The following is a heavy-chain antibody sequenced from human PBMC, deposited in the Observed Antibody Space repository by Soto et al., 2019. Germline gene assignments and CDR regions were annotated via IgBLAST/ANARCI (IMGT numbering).Heavy chain of an antibody. V-gene: IGHV1-2*02. CDR2: INSNSGGT. Sequence: ASVKVSCRASGYTFTGSYMHWVRQAPEQGLEWMEWINSNSGGTNYAQTFQGRVTMTRDTSISTAYMELSRLRSDDTAVYYRARVRYYDSSGYYRYYYYYGMDVWGQGTTVTVSS. J-gene: IGHJ6*02. D-gene: IGHD3-22*01. CDR1: GYTFTGSY. CDR3: ARVRYYDSSGYYRYYYYYGMDV.